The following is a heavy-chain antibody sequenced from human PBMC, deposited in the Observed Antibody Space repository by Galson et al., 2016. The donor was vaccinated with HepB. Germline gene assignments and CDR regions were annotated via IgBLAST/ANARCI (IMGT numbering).Heavy chain of an antibody. CDR1: GYSFASYW. CDR2: IYPGDSDT. Sequence: QSGAEVKKPGESLKISCKGSGYSFASYWIAWVRQTPGKGLECLGIIYPGDSDTRYSPSFQGQVTISADKSISTAYLQWSSLKASDTATYYCAITKEKYEILTGYPAAFDIWGQGTMVTVSS. J-gene: IGHJ3*02. CDR3: AITKEKYEILTGYPAAFDI. D-gene: IGHD3-9*01. V-gene: IGHV5-51*01.